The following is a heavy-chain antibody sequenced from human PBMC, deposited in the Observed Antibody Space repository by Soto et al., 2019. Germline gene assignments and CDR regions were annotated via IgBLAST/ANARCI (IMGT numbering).Heavy chain of an antibody. Sequence: QITLKESGPTLVKPTQTLTLTCTFSGFSLSTSGVGVGWIRQPPGKALEWLAIIYWDDEKRYSPSLKTRLTVTKDTSKNQVVLTMTNVDPVDTATYSCAHRAYFDSGKQFDSWGQGTLVSVSS. CDR1: GFSLSTSGVG. CDR2: IYWDDEK. CDR3: AHRAYFDSGKQFDS. D-gene: IGHD3-10*01. V-gene: IGHV2-5*02. J-gene: IGHJ4*02.